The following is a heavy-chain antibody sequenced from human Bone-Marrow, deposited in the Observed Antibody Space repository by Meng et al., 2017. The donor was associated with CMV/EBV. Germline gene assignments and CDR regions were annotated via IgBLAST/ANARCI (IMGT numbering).Heavy chain of an antibody. CDR2: MNPNSGNT. CDR1: GYTFTSYD. D-gene: IGHD2-2*01. J-gene: IGHJ5*01. CDR3: ARFGLYCSSTSCYDENWFDP. Sequence: ASVKVSCKASGYTFTSYDINWVRQATGQGLEWMGWMNPNSGNTGYAQKFQGRVTMTRNTSISTAYMELSSLRSEDTAVYYCARFGLYCSSTSCYDENWFDPWGQGTRVTVSS. V-gene: IGHV1-8*01.